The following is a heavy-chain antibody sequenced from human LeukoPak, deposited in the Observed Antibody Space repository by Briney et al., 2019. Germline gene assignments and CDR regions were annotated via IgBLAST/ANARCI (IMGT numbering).Heavy chain of an antibody. Sequence: SETLSLTCTVSGYSISSGYYWGWIRQPPGKGLEWIGSIYHSGSTYYNPSLKSRVTISVDTSKNQFSLKLSSVTAADTAVYYCARSWRYGSGSYAGYYFDYWGQGTLVTVSS. J-gene: IGHJ4*02. CDR2: IYHSGST. V-gene: IGHV4-38-2*02. CDR3: ARSWRYGSGSYAGYYFDY. D-gene: IGHD3-10*01. CDR1: GYSISSGYY.